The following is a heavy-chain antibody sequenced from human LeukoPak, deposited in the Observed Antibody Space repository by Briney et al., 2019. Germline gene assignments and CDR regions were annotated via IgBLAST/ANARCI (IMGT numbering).Heavy chain of an antibody. CDR3: ATYSSSWSSYYYGMDV. V-gene: IGHV1-69*06. J-gene: IGHJ6*04. D-gene: IGHD6-13*01. CDR2: IFPIFGTA. CDR1: GGTFSSYA. Sequence: SVKVSCKASGGTFSSYAISWVRQAPGQGLEWMGGIFPIFGTANYAQKFQGRVTITADKSTSTAYMELSSLRSEDTAVYYCATYSSSWSSYYYGMDVWGKGTTVTVSS.